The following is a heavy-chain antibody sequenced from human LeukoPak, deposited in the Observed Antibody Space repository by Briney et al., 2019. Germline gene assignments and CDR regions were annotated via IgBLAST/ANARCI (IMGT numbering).Heavy chain of an antibody. Sequence: SETLSLTCSVSGASVSDGNYYWSWIRQPPGKGLEWIGYMFYSESTKYNPSLKSRVTISVDKSTTQFSLHMRSVSAADTRVCNSASTADSALALPYFDHWGQGSLVTVSS. CDR1: GASVSDGNYY. CDR2: MFYSEST. D-gene: IGHD5-18*01. CDR3: ASTADSALALPYFDH. J-gene: IGHJ4*02. V-gene: IGHV4-61*01.